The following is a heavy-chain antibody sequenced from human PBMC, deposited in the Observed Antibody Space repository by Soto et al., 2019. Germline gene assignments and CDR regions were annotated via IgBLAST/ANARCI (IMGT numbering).Heavy chain of an antibody. CDR1: GFTFSSYS. CDR2: ISSSSSYI. CDR3: ARDFGNYGGNSGFDY. D-gene: IGHD4-17*01. Sequence: RLSCAASGFTFSSYSMNWVRQAPGKGLEWVSSISSSSSYIYYADSVKGRFTISRDNAKNSLYLQMNSLRAEDTAVYYCARDFGNYGGNSGFDYWGQGTLVTVSS. J-gene: IGHJ4*02. V-gene: IGHV3-21*01.